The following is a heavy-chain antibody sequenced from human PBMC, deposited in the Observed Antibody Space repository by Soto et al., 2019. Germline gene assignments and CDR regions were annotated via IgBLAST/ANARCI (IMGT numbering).Heavy chain of an antibody. J-gene: IGHJ6*04. V-gene: IGHV4-59*01. CDR2: IYNSVNT. CDR1: GGSITHYY. CDR3: ARDCNGVFTDRRDPGGMGV. Sequence: QVQLQESGPGLVKLSETLSLTCAVSGGSITHYYWAWIRQPPGQGLEWIGYIYNSVNTKSNPCLRGRVTILLDTSQSQFSLPVRSLTAADTAVYYCARDCNGVFTDRRDPGGMGVWGRGTTVTVSS. D-gene: IGHD3-10*01.